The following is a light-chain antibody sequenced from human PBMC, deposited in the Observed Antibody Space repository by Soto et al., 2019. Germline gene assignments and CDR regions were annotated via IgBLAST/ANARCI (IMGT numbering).Light chain of an antibody. CDR1: QSISSW. CDR2: DAS. CDR3: HQYNSYSLT. J-gene: IGKJ4*01. Sequence: DIQMTQSPSTLSASVGDRVTITCRASQSISSWLAWYQQKPGKAPKLLIYDASSLESGVPSRFSGSGSGTEFTLTISSLQPDDFAAYYCHQYNSYSLTFGGGTKGEIK. V-gene: IGKV1-5*01.